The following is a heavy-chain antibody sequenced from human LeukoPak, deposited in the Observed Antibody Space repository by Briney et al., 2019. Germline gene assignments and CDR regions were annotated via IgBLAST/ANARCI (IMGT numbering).Heavy chain of an antibody. CDR2: MYTSGAT. V-gene: IGHV4-4*07. Sequence: SETLSLTCTVSGDSISNYYWSWIRQPAGKGLEWIGRMYTSGATNYNPSLKSRATMSVDTSKNQLSLRLSSVTAADRAVYYCAREGPAASTSFYYFMDVWGKGTTVTVSS. D-gene: IGHD2-2*01. J-gene: IGHJ6*03. CDR1: GDSISNYY. CDR3: AREGPAASTSFYYFMDV.